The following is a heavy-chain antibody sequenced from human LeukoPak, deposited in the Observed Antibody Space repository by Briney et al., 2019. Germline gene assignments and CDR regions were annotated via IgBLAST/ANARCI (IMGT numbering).Heavy chain of an antibody. V-gene: IGHV4-39*01. Sequence: PSETLSLTCTVSGDSITTTTYFWGWIRQPPGKGLEWIGSIYYSGSTYSSPSLKSRVTISVDTSKNQFSLKLNSVTAADTAVYYCARGSRYCSGGSCYGAFDIWGQGTMVTVSS. CDR3: ARGSRYCSGGSCYGAFDI. CDR2: IYYSGST. CDR1: GDSITTTTYF. J-gene: IGHJ3*02. D-gene: IGHD2-15*01.